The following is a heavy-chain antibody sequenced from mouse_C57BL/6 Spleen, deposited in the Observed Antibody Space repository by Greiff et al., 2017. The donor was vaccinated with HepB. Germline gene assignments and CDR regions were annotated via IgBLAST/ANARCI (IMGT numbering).Heavy chain of an antibody. CDR3: ARGRDGYFYFDY. D-gene: IGHD2-3*01. CDR2: ISSGSSTI. CDR1: GFTFSDYG. Sequence: DVQLVESGGGLVKPGGSLKLSCAASGFTFSDYGMHWVRQAPEKGLEWVAYISSGSSTIYYADTVKGRFTISRDNAKNTLFLQMTSLRSEDTAMYYGARGRDGYFYFDYWGQGTTLTVSS. J-gene: IGHJ2*01. V-gene: IGHV5-17*01.